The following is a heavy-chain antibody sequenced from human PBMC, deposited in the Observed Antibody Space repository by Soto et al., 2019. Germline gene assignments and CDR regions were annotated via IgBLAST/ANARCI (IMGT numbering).Heavy chain of an antibody. CDR3: ARDLDGLHDDTSGPFPRPG. J-gene: IGHJ1*01. D-gene: IGHD3-22*01. CDR1: GGSISSDDYY. CDR2: IHSSGSI. Sequence: SETLSLTCTVSGGSISSDDYYWSWICQAPGRGLEWIGYIHSSGSIYYNPSLKSRATMSIDTAGNQFSLKVSSVTVADTAVYYCARDLDGLHDDTSGPFPRPGWGQGTLVTVS. V-gene: IGHV4-30-4*01.